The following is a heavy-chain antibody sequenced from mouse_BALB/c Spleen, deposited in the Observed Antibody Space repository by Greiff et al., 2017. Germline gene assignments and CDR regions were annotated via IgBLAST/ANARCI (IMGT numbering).Heavy chain of an antibody. CDR2: ISDGGSYT. D-gene: IGHD1-1*01. Sequence: EVQRVESGGGLVKPGGSLKLSCAASGFTFSDYYMYWVRQTPEKRLEWVATISDGGSYTYYPDSVKGRFTISRDNAKNNLYLQMSSLKSEDTAMYYCARDRENYYGSSYWFAYWGQGTLVTVSA. CDR1: GFTFSDYY. J-gene: IGHJ3*01. CDR3: ARDRENYYGSSYWFAY. V-gene: IGHV5-4*02.